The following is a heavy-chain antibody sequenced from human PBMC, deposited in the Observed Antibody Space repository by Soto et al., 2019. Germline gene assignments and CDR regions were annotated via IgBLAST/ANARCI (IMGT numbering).Heavy chain of an antibody. CDR3: ATFNADFWSGYYPY. CDR1: GGSISRSSYY. D-gene: IGHD3-3*01. V-gene: IGHV4-39*01. CDR2: IYYSGST. J-gene: IGHJ4*02. Sequence: QLQLQESGPGLVKPSETLSLTCTVSGGSISRSSYYWGWIRQPPGKGLEWIGTIYYSGSTYYNPSLKSRVTMSVDTSKNQFSLKLSSLTAADTAVYYCATFNADFWSGYYPYWGQGTLVTVSS.